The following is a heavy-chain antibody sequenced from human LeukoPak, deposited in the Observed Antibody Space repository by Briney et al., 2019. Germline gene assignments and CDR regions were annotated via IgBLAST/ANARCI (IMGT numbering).Heavy chain of an antibody. CDR3: AKNIYDYVWGSYRYAPGYYFDY. CDR1: GFTFSSYA. D-gene: IGHD3-16*02. Sequence: PGGSLRLSCAASGFTFSSYAMSWVRQAPGKGLEWVSAISGSGGSTYYADSVKGRFTISRDNSKNTLYLQMNSLRAEDPAVYYCAKNIYDYVWGSYRYAPGYYFDYWGQGTLVTVSS. J-gene: IGHJ4*02. CDR2: ISGSGGST. V-gene: IGHV3-23*01.